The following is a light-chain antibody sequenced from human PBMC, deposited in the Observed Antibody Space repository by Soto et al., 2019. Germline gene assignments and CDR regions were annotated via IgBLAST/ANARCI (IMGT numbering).Light chain of an antibody. CDR3: SSYAGSNTYV. Sequence: QSVLAQPPSASGSPGQSVTISCTGTSSDVGAYNYGSWYQQHPGKAPKLMIYEVSKRPSGVPDRFSGSKSGNTASLTVSGLQAEDETDYYCSSYAGSNTYVFGTGTKVTVL. V-gene: IGLV2-8*01. CDR1: SSDVGAYNY. J-gene: IGLJ1*01. CDR2: EVS.